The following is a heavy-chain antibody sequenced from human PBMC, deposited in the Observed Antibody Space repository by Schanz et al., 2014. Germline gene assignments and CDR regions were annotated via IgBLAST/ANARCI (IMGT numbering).Heavy chain of an antibody. CDR3: ARDDKRYFDWLSTFDL. CDR1: GFTFNGHA. Sequence: QVQLVESGGGVVQPGGSLRLSCESSGFTFNGHAMHWVRQAPGKGLEWVSVTSYDGSQKSYTDSVKGRFTVSRDNSKNTLYLQLNSLRAEDTAVYYCARDDKRYFDWLSTFDLWGQGTMVAVSS. CDR2: TSYDGSQK. V-gene: IGHV3-30*04. J-gene: IGHJ3*01. D-gene: IGHD3-9*01.